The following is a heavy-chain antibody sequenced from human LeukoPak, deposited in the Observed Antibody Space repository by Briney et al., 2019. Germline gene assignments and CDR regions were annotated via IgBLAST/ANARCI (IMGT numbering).Heavy chain of an antibody. Sequence: GGSLRLSCAASGFTFDDYAMHWVRQAPGKGLEWVSGISWNSGSIGYADSVKGRFTISRDNAKNSLYLQMNSLRAEDTALYYCAKSPYPYSSGWYHRFDPWGQGTLVTVSS. J-gene: IGHJ5*02. CDR1: GFTFDDYA. CDR2: ISWNSGSI. CDR3: AKSPYPYSSGWYHRFDP. D-gene: IGHD6-19*01. V-gene: IGHV3-9*01.